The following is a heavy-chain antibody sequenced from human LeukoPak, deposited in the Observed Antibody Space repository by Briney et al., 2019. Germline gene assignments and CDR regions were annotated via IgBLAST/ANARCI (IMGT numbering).Heavy chain of an antibody. CDR1: GFTFSTYW. J-gene: IGHJ5*02. D-gene: IGHD6-13*01. CDR3: ARVGRIAATGILDWFDP. CDR2: IKQDGSEK. Sequence: GGSLRLSCAASGFTFSTYWMSWVRQAPGKGLEWVANIKQDGSEKYYVDSVKGRFTISRDNSKNTLYLQMNSLTAEDTAVYYCARVGRIAATGILDWFDPWGQGTLVTVSS. V-gene: IGHV3-7*05.